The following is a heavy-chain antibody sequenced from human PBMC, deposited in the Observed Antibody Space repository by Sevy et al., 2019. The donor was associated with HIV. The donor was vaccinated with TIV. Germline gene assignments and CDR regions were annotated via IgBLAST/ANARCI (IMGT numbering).Heavy chain of an antibody. D-gene: IGHD6-6*01. CDR3: AKGRIPSIGTLGPFDS. CDR2: LNGSGGRT. CDR1: GFTFSSFA. Sequence: GGSLRLSCAASGFTFSSFAMSWVRQTPGKGLEWVSGLNGSGGRTYYADSVKGRFTISRDNSKNTLFLQMNSLRAEDTALYYCAKGRIPSIGTLGPFDSWGQGTLVTVSS. V-gene: IGHV3-23*01. J-gene: IGHJ4*02.